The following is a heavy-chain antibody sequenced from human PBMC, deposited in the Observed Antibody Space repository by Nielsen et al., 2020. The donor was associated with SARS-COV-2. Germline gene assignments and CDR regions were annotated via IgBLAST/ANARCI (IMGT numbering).Heavy chain of an antibody. J-gene: IGHJ3*02. CDR1: GGSISSHNYY. CDR2: IFHSGLT. Sequence: SETLPLTCTVSGGSISSHNYYWSWIRQHPGKGLEWIGYIFHSGLTYDNPSLKNRLIMSVDTSKNQFSLKLNSVTAADTAVYYCARATLTGYYNDAFDIWGQGTMVIVSS. V-gene: IGHV4-31*03. D-gene: IGHD3-9*01. CDR3: ARATLTGYYNDAFDI.